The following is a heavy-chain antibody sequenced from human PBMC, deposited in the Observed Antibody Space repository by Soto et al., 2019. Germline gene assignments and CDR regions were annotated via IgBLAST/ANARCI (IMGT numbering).Heavy chain of an antibody. CDR2: IYWDDDK. J-gene: IGHJ4*02. Sequence: QITLNESGPTVVRPTETLTLTCRFSGFSLTTSGVGVGWIRQSPGKAPEWLALIYWDDDKRYSASLKSRLTLNKDTYKNQVVLTMSELDPTDTATYYCAHRVLRTVFGLVTTTAIYFDFWGQGTPVAVSS. CDR1: GFSLTTSGVG. V-gene: IGHV2-5*02. D-gene: IGHD3-3*01. CDR3: AHRVLRTVFGLVTTTAIYFDF.